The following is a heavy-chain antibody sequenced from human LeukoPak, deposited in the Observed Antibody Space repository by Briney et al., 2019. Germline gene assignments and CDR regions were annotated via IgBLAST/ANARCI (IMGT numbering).Heavy chain of an antibody. V-gene: IGHV4-34*01. CDR1: GGSFSGYY. CDR3: ARECGDSKNWYFDL. D-gene: IGHD4-17*01. Sequence: SSETLPLTCAVYGGSFSGYYWSWIRQPPGKGLEWIGEINHSGSTNYNPSLKSRVTISVDTSKNQFSLKLSSVTAADTAVYYCARECGDSKNWYFDLWGRGTLVTVSS. J-gene: IGHJ2*01. CDR2: INHSGST.